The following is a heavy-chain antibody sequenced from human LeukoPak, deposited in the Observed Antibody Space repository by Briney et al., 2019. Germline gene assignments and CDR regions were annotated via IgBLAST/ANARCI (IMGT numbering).Heavy chain of an antibody. V-gene: IGHV3-23*01. CDR2: ISGSGGNT. Sequence: GGSLRLSCAASGFTFSTYVMSWVRQAPGKGLEWVSGISGSGGNTYYADSVKGRFTISRDNSKNTLYLQMNSLRAEDTAVYYCAKGSGYDTDFDYWGQGTLVSVPS. J-gene: IGHJ4*02. CDR1: GFTFSTYV. D-gene: IGHD5-12*01. CDR3: AKGSGYDTDFDY.